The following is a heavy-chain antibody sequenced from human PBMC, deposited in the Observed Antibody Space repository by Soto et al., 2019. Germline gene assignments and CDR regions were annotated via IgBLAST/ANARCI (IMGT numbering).Heavy chain of an antibody. V-gene: IGHV3-21*01. D-gene: IGHD2-2*01. Sequence: GGSLRLSCAASGFTFSSYSMNWVRQAPGKGLEWVSSISSSSSYIYYADSVKGRFTISRDNAKNSLYLQMNSLRAEDTAVYYCARGTVGYCSSTSCSNYYYYGMDVWGQGTTVTVSS. CDR2: ISSSSSYI. CDR1: GFTFSSYS. J-gene: IGHJ6*02. CDR3: ARGTVGYCSSTSCSNYYYYGMDV.